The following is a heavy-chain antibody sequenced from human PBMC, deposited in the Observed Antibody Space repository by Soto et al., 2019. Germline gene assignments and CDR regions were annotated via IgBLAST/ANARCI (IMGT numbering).Heavy chain of an antibody. J-gene: IGHJ4*02. CDR3: AKDRDVLRYFDCYYFDY. Sequence: HPWGSLRLSCAASGFTFSSYAMSWVRQAPGKGLEWVSAISGSGGSTYYADSVKGRFTISRDNSKNTLYLQMNSLRAEDTAVYYCAKDRDVLRYFDCYYFDYWGQGTLVTGSS. V-gene: IGHV3-23*01. D-gene: IGHD3-9*01. CDR1: GFTFSSYA. CDR2: ISGSGGST.